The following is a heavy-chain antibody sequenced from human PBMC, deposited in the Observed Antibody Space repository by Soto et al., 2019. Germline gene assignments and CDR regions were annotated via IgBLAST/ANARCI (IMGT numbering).Heavy chain of an antibody. V-gene: IGHV3-30*18. CDR3: AKVSISKSSAVTFDS. J-gene: IGHJ4*02. D-gene: IGHD2-15*01. CDR2: VSYDASYQ. CDR1: GFTFRTYD. Sequence: GGSLRLSCAVSGFTFRTYDMHWVRQAPGRGLEWVAVVSYDASYQNYVDSVKGRFTVSRDNSKNTLFLQMNSLRPEDTAVYYCAKVSISKSSAVTFDSWSRGTLVTVSS.